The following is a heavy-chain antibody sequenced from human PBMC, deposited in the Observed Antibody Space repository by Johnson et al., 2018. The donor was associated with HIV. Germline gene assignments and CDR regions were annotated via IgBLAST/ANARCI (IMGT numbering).Heavy chain of an antibody. J-gene: IGHJ3*02. CDR1: GFTFDDYG. D-gene: IGHD6-19*01. CDR3: ARESVAGPGRNAFDI. Sequence: VQLVESGGGVVRPGGSLRLSCAASGFTFDDYGMSWVRQAPGKGLEWVSGISWNGGNTDYADSVKGRFTISRDNAKNSLYLQMNSLRAEDTALYFCARESVAGPGRNAFDIWGQGTMVTVSS. CDR2: ISWNGGNT. V-gene: IGHV3-20*04.